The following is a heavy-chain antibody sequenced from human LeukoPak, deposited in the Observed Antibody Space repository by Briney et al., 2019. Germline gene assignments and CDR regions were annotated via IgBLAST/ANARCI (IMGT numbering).Heavy chain of an antibody. J-gene: IGHJ6*03. Sequence: SETLSLTCTVSGGSISSYYWSWIRQPPGKGLEWIGYIHYTGSTNYNPSLKSRVTISVDTSKNQFSLKLSSVTAADTAVYYCARDSLDQLLYPYYYYMDVWGKGTTVTISS. CDR2: IHYTGST. CDR3: ARDSLDQLLYPYYYYMDV. V-gene: IGHV4-59*12. CDR1: GGSISSYY. D-gene: IGHD2-2*02.